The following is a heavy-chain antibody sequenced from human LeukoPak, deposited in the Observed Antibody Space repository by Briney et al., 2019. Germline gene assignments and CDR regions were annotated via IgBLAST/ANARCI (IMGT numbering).Heavy chain of an antibody. CDR1: GCTFSTYA. Sequence: PGGSLRLSCAASGCTFSTYAVGWVRQAPGKGLEWVSSIKRGGGDPFYADSVKGRFTISRDNSKNTLFLQLNSLRAEDTAVYYCAKGGHDFNPFYWWGQGTLVTVSS. CDR3: AKGGHDFNPFYW. D-gene: IGHD2-21*02. CDR2: IKRGGGDP. J-gene: IGHJ4*02. V-gene: IGHV3-23*01.